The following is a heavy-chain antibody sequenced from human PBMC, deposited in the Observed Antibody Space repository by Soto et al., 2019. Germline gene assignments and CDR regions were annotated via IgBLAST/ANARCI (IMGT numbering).Heavy chain of an antibody. CDR2: INPDDSDT. CDR1: GYSFTNYW. D-gene: IGHD1-26*01. J-gene: IGHJ6*02. CDR3: ARRSDFSYGMDV. Sequence: GESLKISCKGSGYSFTNYWIGWVLQMPGKGLEWMGIINPDDSDTRYSPSFQGQVTISADKSISTAYLQWSSLKASDTAIYYCARRSDFSYGMDVWGQGTTVTVSS. V-gene: IGHV5-51*01.